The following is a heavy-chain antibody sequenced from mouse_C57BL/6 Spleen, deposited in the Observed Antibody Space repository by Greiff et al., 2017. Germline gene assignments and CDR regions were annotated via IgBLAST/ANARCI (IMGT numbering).Heavy chain of an antibody. Sequence: EVQRVESGGGLVQPGGSMKLSCAASGFTFSDAWMDWVRQSPEKGLEWVAEIRNKANNHATYYADSLKGRFTISRGDSKSSVYLQMNSLRAEDTGIYYCTRGAVYYYAMDYWSQGTSVTVSS. CDR3: TRGAVYYYAMDY. V-gene: IGHV6-6*01. D-gene: IGHD1-1*01. CDR1: GFTFSDAW. J-gene: IGHJ4*01. CDR2: IRNKANNHAT.